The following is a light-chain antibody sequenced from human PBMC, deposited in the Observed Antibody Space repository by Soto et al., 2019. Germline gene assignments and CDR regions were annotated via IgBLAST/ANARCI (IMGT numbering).Light chain of an antibody. CDR1: DNDVGGYNF. J-gene: IGLJ1*01. V-gene: IGLV2-11*01. CDR3: CSFAGSFNFV. Sequence: QSALTQPRSVSGSPGQSVTISCSGTDNDVGGYNFVSWYQQDPGKAPKLMIYDVSKRPSGVPGRFSGSKSGNTASLTISGLQAEDEADYYCCSFAGSFNFVFGTGTKLTVL. CDR2: DVS.